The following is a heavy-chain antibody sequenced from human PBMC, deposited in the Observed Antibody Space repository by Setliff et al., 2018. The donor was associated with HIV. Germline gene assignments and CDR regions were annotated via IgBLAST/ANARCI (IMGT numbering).Heavy chain of an antibody. J-gene: IGHJ5*01. CDR1: GGSINTSSYY. D-gene: IGHD6-19*01. CDR3: AGHPVTSGWLSLNWFDP. V-gene: IGHV4-39*07. Sequence: PSETLSLTCSVSGGSINTSSYYWAWVRQPPGNELEWIGSIYHDGTTHYRSSLRSRAAISIDTSKSQISLKVRSVTAADTAVYLCAGHPVTSGWLSLNWFDPWGQGILVTVSS. CDR2: IYHDGTT.